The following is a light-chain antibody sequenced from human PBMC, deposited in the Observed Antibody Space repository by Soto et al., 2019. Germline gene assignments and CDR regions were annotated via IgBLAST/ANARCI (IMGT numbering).Light chain of an antibody. J-gene: IGKJ1*01. CDR1: QGISSY. V-gene: IGKV1D-8*01. CDR2: AAS. Sequence: VIWMTQSPSLLSASTGDRVTISCRMSQGISSYLAWYQQKPGKAPELLIYAASTLQSGVPSRFSGSGSGTKFTLTIASLQPDDFATYXXXXXXTXSGTFGPGTKVDIK. CDR3: XXXXTXSGT.